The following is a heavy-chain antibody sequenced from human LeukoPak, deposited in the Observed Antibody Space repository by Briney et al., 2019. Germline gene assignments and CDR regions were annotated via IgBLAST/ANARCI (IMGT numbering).Heavy chain of an antibody. J-gene: IGHJ4*02. D-gene: IGHD3-22*01. CDR3: AKGTSSGYYPFDY. V-gene: IGHV3-9*01. Sequence: GRSLRLSCAASGFTFDDYAIHWVRQAPGKGLEWVSGISWNSGSIGYADSVKGRFTISRDNAKNSLYLQMNSLRAEDTALYYCAKGTSSGYYPFDYWGQGTLVTVSS. CDR2: ISWNSGSI. CDR1: GFTFDDYA.